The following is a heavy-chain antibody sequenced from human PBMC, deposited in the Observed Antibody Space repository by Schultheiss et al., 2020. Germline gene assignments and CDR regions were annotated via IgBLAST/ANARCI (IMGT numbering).Heavy chain of an antibody. J-gene: IGHJ6*03. CDR1: GGSFSGYY. V-gene: IGHV4-34*01. Sequence: SETLSLTCAVYGGSFSGYYWSWIRQPPGKGLEWIGEINHSGSTNYNPSLKSRVTISVDTSKNQFSLKLSSVTAADTAVYYCARGDCSGGSCSGYYYYYMDVWGKGTTVTVAS. D-gene: IGHD2-15*01. CDR2: INHSGST. CDR3: ARGDCSGGSCSGYYYYYMDV.